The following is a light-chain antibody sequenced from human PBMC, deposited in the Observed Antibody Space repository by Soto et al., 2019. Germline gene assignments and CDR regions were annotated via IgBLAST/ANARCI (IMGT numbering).Light chain of an antibody. CDR3: SSYTSSSTLGV. Sequence: QSLLTQPASVSGSPGQSITISCTGTSSDVGGYNYVSWYQQHPGKAPKLMIYEVTNRPSGVSNRFSGSKSDNTASLTISGLQAEDEADYYCSSYTSSSTLGVFGGGTKLTVL. CDR2: EVT. J-gene: IGLJ3*02. V-gene: IGLV2-14*01. CDR1: SSDVGGYNY.